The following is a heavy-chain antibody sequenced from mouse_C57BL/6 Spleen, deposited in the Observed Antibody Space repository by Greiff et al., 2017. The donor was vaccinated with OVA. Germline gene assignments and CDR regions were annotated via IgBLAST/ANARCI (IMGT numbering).Heavy chain of an antibody. V-gene: IGHV2-9-1*01. Sequence: VKLVESGPGLVAPSQSLSITCTVSGFSLTSYAISWVRQPPGKGLEWLGVIWTGGGTNYNSALKSRLSISKDNSKSQVFLKMNSLQTDDTARYYCARSSSDYYYAMDYWGQGTSVTVSS. J-gene: IGHJ4*01. CDR2: IWTGGGT. CDR1: GFSLTSYA. D-gene: IGHD6-1*01. CDR3: ARSSSDYYYAMDY.